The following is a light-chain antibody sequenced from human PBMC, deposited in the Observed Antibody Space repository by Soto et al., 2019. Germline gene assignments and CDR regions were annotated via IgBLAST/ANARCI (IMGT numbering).Light chain of an antibody. J-gene: IGKJ1*01. CDR3: QQGSTWPWT. CDR1: QSVNNNY. CDR2: GAS. Sequence: EIVLTQSPGTLSVSPGERATLSCRASQSVNNNYLAWFQQKPGQVPRLLIYGASDRATGIPARFSGSGSGTDFTLIISSLEPEDFAVYYCQQGSTWPWTFGQGTKVDI. V-gene: IGKV3D-20*02.